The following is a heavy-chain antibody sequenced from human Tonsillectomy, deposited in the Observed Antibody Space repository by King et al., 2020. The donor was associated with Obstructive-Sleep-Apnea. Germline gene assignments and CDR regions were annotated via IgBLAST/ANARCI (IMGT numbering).Heavy chain of an antibody. CDR3: AKGGDYDILTGYGYFDY. CDR1: GFTFSSYA. Sequence: VQLVQSGGGLVQPGGSQRLSCAASGFTFSSYAMSWVRQAPGKGLEWVSAISGSGGSTYYADSVKGRFTISRDNSKNTLYLQMNSLRAEDTAVYYCAKGGDYDILTGYGYFDYWGQGTLVTVSS. D-gene: IGHD3-9*01. V-gene: IGHV3-23*04. J-gene: IGHJ4*02. CDR2: ISGSGGST.